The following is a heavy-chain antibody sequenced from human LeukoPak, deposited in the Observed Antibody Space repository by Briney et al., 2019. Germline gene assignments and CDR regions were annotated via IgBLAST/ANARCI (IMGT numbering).Heavy chain of an antibody. Sequence: ASVTVSCTASGYTFTSYAMHWVRQAPGQRLEWMGWINAGNGNTKYSQKFQGRVTITRDTSASTAYMELSSLRSEDTAVYYCARDRDFWSPRRYGMDVWGQGTTVTVSS. CDR1: GYTFTSYA. V-gene: IGHV1-3*01. J-gene: IGHJ6*02. CDR3: ARDRDFWSPRRYGMDV. CDR2: INAGNGNT. D-gene: IGHD3-3*01.